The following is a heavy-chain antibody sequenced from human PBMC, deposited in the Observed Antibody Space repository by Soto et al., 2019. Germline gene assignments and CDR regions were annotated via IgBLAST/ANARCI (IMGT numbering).Heavy chain of an antibody. CDR3: ARSLGDILDN. CDR2: ISSSSSYI. Sequence: EVQLVESGGGLVQPGGSLRLSCAASGYIFSSYSMNWVRQAPGKGLEWVSSISSSSSYIYYADSVKGRFTISRDNAKNSLYLQMNSLRAEDTAVYYCARSLGDILDNWGQGTLVTVSS. D-gene: IGHD3-16*02. CDR1: GYIFSSYS. J-gene: IGHJ4*02. V-gene: IGHV3-21*01.